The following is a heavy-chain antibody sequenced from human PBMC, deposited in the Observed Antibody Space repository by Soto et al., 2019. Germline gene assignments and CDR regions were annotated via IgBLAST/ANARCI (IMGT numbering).Heavy chain of an antibody. Sequence: QVQLQQWGAGLLKPSETLSLTCAVYGASFSDSSWTWIRQPPGKGLEWIGEINHNGSTNYSPSLKSRVTISVDTSKNQFSLKLSSVTAADTAIYYCARDLVRGSDRFDPWGQGTLVTVSS. V-gene: IGHV4-34*01. CDR1: GASFSDSS. J-gene: IGHJ5*02. CDR2: INHNGST. CDR3: ARDLVRGSDRFDP. D-gene: IGHD3-10*01.